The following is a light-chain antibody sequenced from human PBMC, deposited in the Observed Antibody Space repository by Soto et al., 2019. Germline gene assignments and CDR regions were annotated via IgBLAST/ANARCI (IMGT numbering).Light chain of an antibody. Sequence: LTPPASLSGSPGQSITISCTGTSGDVGGYYYVSWYQQLPGKAPKLMISEVSNRPSGVSNRFSGSKSGNTASLTISGLQAEDEADYYCSSYTAGGTIFGTGTKVTVL. CDR2: EVS. J-gene: IGLJ1*01. CDR1: SGDVGGYYY. V-gene: IGLV2-14*01. CDR3: SSYTAGGTI.